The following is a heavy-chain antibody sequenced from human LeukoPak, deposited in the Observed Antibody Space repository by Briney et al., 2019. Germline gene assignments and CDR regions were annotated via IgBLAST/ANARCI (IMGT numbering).Heavy chain of an antibody. V-gene: IGHV1-8*02. Sequence: ASVKVSCKASGYTFTGYYMHWVRQATGQGLEWMGWVNPNSGNTGYAQKFQGRVTMTRNTSISTAYMELSSLRSEDTAVYYCARGHLDCSSTSCYYYWGQGTLVTVSS. D-gene: IGHD2-2*01. CDR1: GYTFTGYY. CDR3: ARGHLDCSSTSCYYY. CDR2: VNPNSGNT. J-gene: IGHJ4*02.